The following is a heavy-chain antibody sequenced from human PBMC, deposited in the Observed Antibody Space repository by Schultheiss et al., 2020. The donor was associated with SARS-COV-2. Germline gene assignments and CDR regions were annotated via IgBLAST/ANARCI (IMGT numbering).Heavy chain of an antibody. J-gene: IGHJ6*02. V-gene: IGHV4-34*01. D-gene: IGHD1-26*01. CDR1: GGSFSACY. CDR3: ARGGHSGYGMDV. Sequence: SETLSLTCAVYGGSFSACYWNWIRQPPGKGLEWIGSMFYTDNTYYNPPLKSRVTISADTSKNQFSLKLRSVTATDTAVYYCARGGHSGYGMDVWGQGTTVTVSS. CDR2: MFYTDNT.